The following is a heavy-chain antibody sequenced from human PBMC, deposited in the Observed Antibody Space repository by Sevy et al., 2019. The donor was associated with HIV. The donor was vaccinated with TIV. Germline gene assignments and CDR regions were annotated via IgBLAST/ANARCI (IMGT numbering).Heavy chain of an antibody. CDR2: FEPEDDET. J-gene: IGHJ4*02. CDR3: ATTKDYYDSSGSPFDY. Sequence: ASVKVSCKVSGYTLSQLSMHWVRQAPGKGLEWMGSFEPEDDETIYAQKFQGRVTMTEDRSTDTAYMKLSSLRSEDTSVYYCATTKDYYDSSGSPFDYWGQGTLVTVSS. V-gene: IGHV1-24*01. CDR1: GYTLSQLS. D-gene: IGHD3-22*01.